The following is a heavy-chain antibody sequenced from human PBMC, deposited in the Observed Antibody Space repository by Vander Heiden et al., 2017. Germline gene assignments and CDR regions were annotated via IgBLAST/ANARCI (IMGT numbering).Heavy chain of an antibody. CDR3: ARIKHCSSTSCYPGDY. J-gene: IGHJ4*02. CDR1: GFTSSSYW. V-gene: IGHV3-74*01. CDR2: INSDGSST. D-gene: IGHD2-2*01. Sequence: EVQLVESGGGLVQPGGSLRLSCAASGFTSSSYWMHCVRQAPGKGLVWVSRINSDGSSTSYADSVKGRFTISRDNAKNTLYLQMNSLRAEDTAVYYCARIKHCSSTSCYPGDYWGQGTLVTVSS.